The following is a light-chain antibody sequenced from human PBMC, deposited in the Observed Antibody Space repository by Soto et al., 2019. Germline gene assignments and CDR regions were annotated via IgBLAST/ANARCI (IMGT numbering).Light chain of an antibody. Sequence: QSALTQPPSASGSPGQSVTISCTGTSSDVGGYNDVYWYQQHPGNAPKLMIYEVSKRPSGVPDRFSGSRSATTASMTVSGLQAEDEADYYCSEYAGSFYVFGTGTKLTVL. J-gene: IGLJ1*01. CDR1: SSDVGGYND. CDR2: EVS. CDR3: SEYAGSFYV. V-gene: IGLV2-8*01.